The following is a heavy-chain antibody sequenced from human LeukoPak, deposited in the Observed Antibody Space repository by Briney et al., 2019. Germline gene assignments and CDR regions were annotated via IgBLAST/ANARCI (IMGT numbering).Heavy chain of an antibody. D-gene: IGHD3-10*01. V-gene: IGHV1-2*02. CDR1: GYTFTGYY. Sequence: ASVTVSFTASGYTFTGYYMHWVRQAPGQGLEWMGWINPNSGGTNYAQKFQGRVTMTRDTSISTAYMELSRLRSDDTAVYYCARESEVLWFGELSSGGRLPRFDYWGQGTLVTVSS. J-gene: IGHJ4*02. CDR2: INPNSGGT. CDR3: ARESEVLWFGELSSGGRLPRFDY.